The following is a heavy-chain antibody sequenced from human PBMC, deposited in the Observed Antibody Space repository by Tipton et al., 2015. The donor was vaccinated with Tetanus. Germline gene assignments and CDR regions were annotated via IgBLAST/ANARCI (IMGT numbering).Heavy chain of an antibody. D-gene: IGHD3-22*01. CDR3: ARRVYDSEETRIDY. J-gene: IGHJ4*02. CDR2: MNPNSGNT. Sequence: QLVQSGAEVKKPGASVKVSCKASGYTFTSYDINWVRQATGQGLEWMGWMNPNSGNTGYAQKSQGRVTMTRNTSISTAYMELSSLRSEDTAVYYCARRVYDSEETRIDYWGQGTLVTVSS. V-gene: IGHV1-8*01. CDR1: GYTFTSYD.